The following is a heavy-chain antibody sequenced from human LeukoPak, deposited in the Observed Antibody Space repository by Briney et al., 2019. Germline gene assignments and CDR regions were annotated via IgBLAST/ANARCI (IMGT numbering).Heavy chain of an antibody. Sequence: PGGSLRLSCAASGFTFSTYAMSWVRQAPGKGLEWVSVIIGNGGSTYYAASVKGRFTISRDNSKNTLYLQMNSLRADDTALYYCAKGPYDYSNHYIDYWGQGTLVTVSS. V-gene: IGHV3-23*01. J-gene: IGHJ4*02. D-gene: IGHD4-11*01. CDR1: GFTFSTYA. CDR2: IIGNGGST. CDR3: AKGPYDYSNHYIDY.